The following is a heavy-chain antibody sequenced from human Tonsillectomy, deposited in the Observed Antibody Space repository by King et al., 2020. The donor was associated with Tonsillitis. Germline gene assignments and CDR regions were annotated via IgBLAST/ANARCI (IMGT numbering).Heavy chain of an antibody. CDR2: IWFHGNNK. CDR1: AFDFSSFA. D-gene: IGHD5-12*01. Sequence: VQLVESGGGVVQPGRSLRLSCTASAFDFSSFAMHWVRQAPGKGLEWLAIIWFHGNNKYYADFVKGRFTISRDNSKSTLYLQMNRLRAEDTAVYYCARGGVGYSGYDGAFDIWGQGTMVTVSS. J-gene: IGHJ3*02. CDR3: ARGGVGYSGYDGAFDI. V-gene: IGHV3-33*08.